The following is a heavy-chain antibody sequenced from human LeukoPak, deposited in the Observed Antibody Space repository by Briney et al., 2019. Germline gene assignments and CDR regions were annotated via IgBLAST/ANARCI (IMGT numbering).Heavy chain of an antibody. CDR1: GGSISSYY. Sequence: SETLSLTCTVSGGSISSYYWSWIRQPPGKGLEWIGYIYTSGSTNYNPSLKSRVTISVDTSKNQFSLKLSSVTAADTAVYYCARRYYDSSGYDYWGQGTLVNVSS. CDR2: IYTSGST. D-gene: IGHD3-22*01. CDR3: ARRYYDSSGYDY. V-gene: IGHV4-4*09. J-gene: IGHJ4*02.